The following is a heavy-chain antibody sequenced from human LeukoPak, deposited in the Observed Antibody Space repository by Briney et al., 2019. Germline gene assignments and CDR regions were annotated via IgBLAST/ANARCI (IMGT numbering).Heavy chain of an antibody. CDR2: ISSSSSSI. V-gene: IGHV3-21*01. Sequence: GGSLRLSCAASGFTFSSYSMNWVRQAPGKGLEWVSSISSSSSSIYYADSVKARFTSSRDIAKNSLYLQMNSLRAEDTAVYYWARDPTFDGLGAGTSFQFDPRGQGTLVTVSS. J-gene: IGHJ5*02. CDR1: GFTFSSYS. CDR3: ARDPTFDGLGAGTSFQFDP. D-gene: IGHD3-9*01.